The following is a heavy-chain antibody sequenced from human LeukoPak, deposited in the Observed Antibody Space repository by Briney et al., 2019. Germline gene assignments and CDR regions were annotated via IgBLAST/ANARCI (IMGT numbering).Heavy chain of an antibody. CDR1: DNSISSHY. V-gene: IGHV4-59*08. CDR3: ARLKVGAYFDL. D-gene: IGHD3-16*01. J-gene: IGHJ2*01. Sequence: SETLSLTCTVSDNSISSHYWSWIRQPPGKGPEGIAYIYSSGATSYNPSLRSRVSISLDTSNNQFSLKLSSVTAADTAVYYCARLKVGAYFDLWGRGTLVTVSS. CDR2: IYSSGAT.